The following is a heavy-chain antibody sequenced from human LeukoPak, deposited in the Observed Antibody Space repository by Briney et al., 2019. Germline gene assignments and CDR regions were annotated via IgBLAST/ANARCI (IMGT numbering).Heavy chain of an antibody. D-gene: IGHD3-3*01. CDR1: GGSISSYY. Sequence: PSETLSLTCTVSGGSISSYYWSWIRQPPGKGLEWIGYIYYSGSTNYNPSLKSRVTISVDTSKNQFSLKLSSVTAADTAVYYCARGYYDFWSGLLKEYYYYYYMDVWGKGTTVTVSS. J-gene: IGHJ6*03. CDR3: ARGYYDFWSGLLKEYYYYYYMDV. CDR2: IYYSGST. V-gene: IGHV4-59*01.